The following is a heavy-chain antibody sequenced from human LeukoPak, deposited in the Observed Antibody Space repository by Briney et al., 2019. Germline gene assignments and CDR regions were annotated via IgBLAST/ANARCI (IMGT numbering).Heavy chain of an antibody. CDR3: AKDAIVKQWLVSGICLFDY. J-gene: IGHJ4*02. CDR1: GGSISSGDYY. CDR2: IYYSGST. D-gene: IGHD6-19*01. Sequence: PSETLSLTCTVSGGSISSGDYYWSWIRQPPGKGLEWIGYIYYSGSTYYADSVKGRFTISRDNSKNTLYLQMNSLRAEDTAVYYCAKDAIVKQWLVSGICLFDYWGQGTLVTVSS. V-gene: IGHV4-30-4*01.